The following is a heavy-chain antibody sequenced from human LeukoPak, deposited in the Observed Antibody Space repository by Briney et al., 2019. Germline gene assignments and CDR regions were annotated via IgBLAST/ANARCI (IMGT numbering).Heavy chain of an antibody. CDR3: ARELAVAGGLDY. CDR2: ISSSSSYI. Sequence: KTGGSLRLSCAASGFTFSSYSMNWVRQAPGKGLEWVSSISSSSSYIYYADSVKGRFTISRDNAKNSLYLQMNSLRAEDTAVYYCARELAVAGGLDYWGQGTLVTVSS. V-gene: IGHV3-21*01. D-gene: IGHD6-19*01. J-gene: IGHJ4*02. CDR1: GFTFSSYS.